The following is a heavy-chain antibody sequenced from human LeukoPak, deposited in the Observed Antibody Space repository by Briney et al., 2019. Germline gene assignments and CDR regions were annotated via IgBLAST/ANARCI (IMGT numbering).Heavy chain of an antibody. CDR3: ARDRLWAFDY. V-gene: IGHV3-48*02. J-gene: IGHJ4*02. Sequence: GGSLRLSCAASGFTFSSYSMNWVRQAPGKGLEWVSYISSSSSTIYYADSVKGRFTISRDNAKNSLYLRMNSLRDEDTAVYYCARDRLWAFDYWGQGTLVTVSS. CDR2: ISSSSSTI. CDR1: GFTFSSYS. D-gene: IGHD5-18*01.